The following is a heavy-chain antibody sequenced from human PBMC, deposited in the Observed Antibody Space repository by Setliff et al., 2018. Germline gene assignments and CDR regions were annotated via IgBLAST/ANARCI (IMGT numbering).Heavy chain of an antibody. D-gene: IGHD5-18*01. CDR3: ARGGHIRYDYYYMDV. Sequence: ASVKVSCKTSGYFFTNYYVHWVRQAPGQGLEWMGVMNPGRGSRNYAQRFQGRVTMTSDTSTSTVYMELSSLRSEDTALYYCARGGHIRYDYYYMDVWGKGTTVTV. CDR1: GYFFTNYY. V-gene: IGHV1-46*01. CDR2: MNPGRGSR. J-gene: IGHJ6*03.